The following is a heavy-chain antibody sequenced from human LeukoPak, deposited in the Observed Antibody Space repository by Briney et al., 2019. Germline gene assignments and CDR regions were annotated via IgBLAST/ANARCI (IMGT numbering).Heavy chain of an antibody. CDR2: IYYSGST. V-gene: IGHV4-31*03. Sequence: SETLSLTCTVSGGSISSGGYYWSWIRQHPGKGLEWIGYIYYSGSTYYNPSLKSRVTISVDTSKNQFSLKLSSVTAADTAVYYCASRRSDIVATTYYFDYWGQGTLVTVSS. CDR1: GGSISSGGYY. CDR3: ASRRSDIVATTYYFDY. J-gene: IGHJ4*02. D-gene: IGHD5-12*01.